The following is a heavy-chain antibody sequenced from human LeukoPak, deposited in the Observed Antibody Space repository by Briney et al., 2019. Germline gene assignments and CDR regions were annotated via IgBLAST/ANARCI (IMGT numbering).Heavy chain of an antibody. V-gene: IGHV4-31*03. CDR3: ARGKSSGPPWDY. CDR1: GGSISSGGYY. CDR2: IYYSGST. Sequence: SETLSLTCTVSGGSISSGGYYWSWIRQHPGTGLEWIGYIYYSGSTYYNPSLKSRVTISVDTSKNQFSLKLSSVTAADTAVYYCARGKSSGPPWDYWGQGTLVTVSS. J-gene: IGHJ4*02. D-gene: IGHD6-19*01.